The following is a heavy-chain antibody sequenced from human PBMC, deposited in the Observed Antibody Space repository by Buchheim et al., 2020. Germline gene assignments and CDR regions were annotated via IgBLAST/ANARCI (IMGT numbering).Heavy chain of an antibody. V-gene: IGHV3-23*01. CDR3: VKWDDSANDWGVY. CDR1: GFTLSNYG. J-gene: IGHJ4*02. Sequence: EVQLLESGGGLEQPGGSVRLSCAASGFTLSNYGMHWVRQAPGKGREWVSGLNRTGETTHNVDSVKARFTISSDNSKNMLYLQMNSLRVEDTAVYYCVKWDDSANDWGVYWGQGTL. CDR2: LNRTGETT. D-gene: IGHD5-12*01.